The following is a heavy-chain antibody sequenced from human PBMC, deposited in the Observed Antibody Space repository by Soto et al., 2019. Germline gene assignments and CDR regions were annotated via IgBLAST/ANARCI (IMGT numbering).Heavy chain of an antibody. CDR1: GFTFSNYI. D-gene: IGHD3-10*01. J-gene: IGHJ4*02. CDR2: ILEDGNNK. V-gene: IGHV3-30-3*01. CDR3: ARDDEGGSYCDLGY. Sequence: QVQLVESGGGVVQPGRSLRLSCAASGFTFSNYIMHWVRQAPGKGLEWVAFILEDGNNKYYADSVKGRFTISRDNSKNTLYLQMNSLRTEDTAVYYCARDDEGGSYCDLGYWGQGTLVTVSS.